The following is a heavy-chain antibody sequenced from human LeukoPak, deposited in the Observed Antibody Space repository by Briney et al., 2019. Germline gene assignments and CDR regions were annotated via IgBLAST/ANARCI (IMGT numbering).Heavy chain of an antibody. Sequence: SETLSLTCTVSSGSISSYYWSWIWQPPGKGLEWIGHIYYSGSTNYNPSLKSRVTISVDTSKNQFSLKLSSVTAADTAVYYCARLEYYYGSGNYFDYWGQGTLVTVSS. CDR3: ARLEYYYGSGNYFDY. CDR2: IYYSGST. V-gene: IGHV4-59*08. D-gene: IGHD3-10*01. J-gene: IGHJ4*02. CDR1: SGSISSYY.